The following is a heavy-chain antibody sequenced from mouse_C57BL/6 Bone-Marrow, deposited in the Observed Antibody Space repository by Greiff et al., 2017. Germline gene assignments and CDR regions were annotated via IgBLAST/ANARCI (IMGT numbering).Heavy chain of an antibody. CDR2: IYPGGGYT. CDR3: ARLSNYAMDY. CDR1: GYTFTNYW. Sequence: VQLQQSGAELVRPGTSVKMSCKASGYTFTNYWIGWAKQRPGHGLEWIGDIYPGGGYTNYNEKFKGKATLTADKSSSTAYMQFSSLTSEDSAIYYCARLSNYAMDYWGQGTSVTVSS. D-gene: IGHD5-1*01. V-gene: IGHV1-63*01. J-gene: IGHJ4*01.